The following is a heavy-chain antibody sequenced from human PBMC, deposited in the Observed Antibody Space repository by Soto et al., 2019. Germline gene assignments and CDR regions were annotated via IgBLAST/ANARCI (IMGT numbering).Heavy chain of an antibody. CDR2: IYYSGNT. CDR3: ARSLRYFDWFNGYYFDY. CDR1: GGSISSYY. D-gene: IGHD3-9*01. V-gene: IGHV4-59*08. Sequence: SETLSLTCTVSGGSISSYYWSWIRQPPGKGLEWIGYIYYSGNTNYNPSLKSRVTISVDTSKNQFSLKLSSVTAADTAVYYCARSLRYFDWFNGYYFDYWGQGTLVTVSS. J-gene: IGHJ4*02.